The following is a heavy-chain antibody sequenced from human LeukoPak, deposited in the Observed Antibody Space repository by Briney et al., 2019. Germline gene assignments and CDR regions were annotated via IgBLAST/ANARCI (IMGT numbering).Heavy chain of an antibody. CDR2: INHSGST. V-gene: IGHV4-34*01. Sequence: SETLSLTCAVYGGSFSGYYWSWIRQPPGKGLEWIGEINHSGSTNYNPSLKSRVTISVDTSKHQFYLKLSSVTAGDTAVYYCARAPHSSSWYYFDYWGQGTLVTVSS. CDR1: GGSFSGYY. J-gene: IGHJ4*02. CDR3: ARAPHSSSWYYFDY. D-gene: IGHD6-13*01.